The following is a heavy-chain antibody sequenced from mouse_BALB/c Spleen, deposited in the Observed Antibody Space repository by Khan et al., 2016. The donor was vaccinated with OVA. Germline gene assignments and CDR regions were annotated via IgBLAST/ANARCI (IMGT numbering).Heavy chain of an antibody. V-gene: IGHV3-2*02. CDR1: GYSITSDYA. Sequence: EVQLQESGPVLVKPSQSLSLTCTVTGYSITSDYAWNWIRQFPGNKLEWMGYISYSGSTSYNPSLKSRISITRDTSKNQFFLQLNSETTEDTATYYYANYYGHYFDYWGQGNTLTVSS. CDR3: ANYYGHYFDY. J-gene: IGHJ2*01. CDR2: ISYSGST. D-gene: IGHD1-2*01.